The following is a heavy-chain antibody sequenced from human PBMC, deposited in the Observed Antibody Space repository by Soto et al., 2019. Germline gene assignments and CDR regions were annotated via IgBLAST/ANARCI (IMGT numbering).Heavy chain of an antibody. J-gene: IGHJ5*02. CDR3: ARQIWRLVMLLHIDP. CDR2: IYHSGST. Sequence: PSETLSLTCAVSGGSISSGGYSWSWIRQPPGKGLEWIGCIYHSGSTYYNPSLKSRVTISVDTSKNQFSLKLSSVTAADTAVYYCARQIWRLVMLLHIDPWRQGTLVTVSS. CDR1: GGSISSGGYS. D-gene: IGHD3-9*01. V-gene: IGHV4-30-2*03.